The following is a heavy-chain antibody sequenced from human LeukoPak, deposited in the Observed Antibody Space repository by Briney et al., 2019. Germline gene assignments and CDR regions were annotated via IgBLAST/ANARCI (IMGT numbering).Heavy chain of an antibody. J-gene: IGHJ4*02. CDR3: AREKRRLVDY. CDR2: ITHDGGAA. CDR1: GFTFNEYT. D-gene: IGHD6-25*01. V-gene: IGHV3-43*01. Sequence: GGSLRLSCAASGFTFNEYTMHWVRQAPGKGLERVSLITHDGGAAFYADSVRGRFTISRDNSRNSLYLQMDSLRTEGTALYYCAREKRRLVDYWGQGTLVTVSS.